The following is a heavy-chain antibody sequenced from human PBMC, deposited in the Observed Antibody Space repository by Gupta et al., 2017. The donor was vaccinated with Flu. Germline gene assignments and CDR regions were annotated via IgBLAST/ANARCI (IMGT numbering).Heavy chain of an antibody. J-gene: IGHJ6*02. Sequence: EVQLVESGGGLVQPGRSLRLSCKASGFTFDNYGIHWVRQVPGRGLEWVSGISWNSDSIGYADSVKGRFTISRDKAKTAVYLRMDSVGPEDTALYYCVKWRVPREVATERHFYFGFDVWGQGATVTVSS. CDR1: GFTFDNYG. CDR2: ISWNSDSI. CDR3: VKWRVPREVATERHFYFGFDV. V-gene: IGHV3-9*01. D-gene: IGHD1-1*01.